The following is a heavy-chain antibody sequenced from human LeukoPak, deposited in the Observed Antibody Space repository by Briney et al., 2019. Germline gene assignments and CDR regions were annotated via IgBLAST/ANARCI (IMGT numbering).Heavy chain of an antibody. V-gene: IGHV1-2*02. CDR1: GYTFTGYY. CDR2: INPNSGGT. Sequence: GASVKVSCKASGYTFTGYYMHWVRQAPGQGLEWMGWINPNSGGTNYAQKFQGRVTMTRDTSISTAYMELSRLRSDDTAVYYCASMAGSNPAYYFDYWGQGTLVTVSS. J-gene: IGHJ4*02. CDR3: ASMAGSNPAYYFDY. D-gene: IGHD6-19*01.